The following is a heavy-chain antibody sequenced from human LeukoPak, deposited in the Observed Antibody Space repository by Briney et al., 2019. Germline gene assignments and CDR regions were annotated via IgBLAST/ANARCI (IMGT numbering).Heavy chain of an antibody. V-gene: IGHV1-18*01. CDR1: GYTFTTYG. J-gene: IGHJ4*02. D-gene: IGHD1-26*01. Sequence: GASVKVSCKASGYTFTTYGISWVRQAPGQGLEWMGWISAYNGHTDYAQKFQGRVTMTRDTSISTAYMELSRLRSDDTAVYYCARDFHRVGATDYWGQGTLVTVSS. CDR3: ARDFHRVGATDY. CDR2: ISAYNGHT.